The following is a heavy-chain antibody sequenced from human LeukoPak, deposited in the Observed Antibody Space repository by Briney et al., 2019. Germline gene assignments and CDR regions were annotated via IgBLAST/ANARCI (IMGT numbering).Heavy chain of an antibody. CDR2: ISGSGDGT. D-gene: IGHD1-26*01. J-gene: IGHJ4*02. V-gene: IGHV3-23*01. CDR1: GFTFSNYA. CDR3: ALNKGQWELFAY. Sequence: GGSLRLSCAASGFTFSNYAMSWVRQAPGKGLEWVSTISGSGDGTYYADSVKGRFTISRDNSRNTLFLQMNSLRAEETAVQYCALNKGQWELFAYWGQGTLVTVSS.